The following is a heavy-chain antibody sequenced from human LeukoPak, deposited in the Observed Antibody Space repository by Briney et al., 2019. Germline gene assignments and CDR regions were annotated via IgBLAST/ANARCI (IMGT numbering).Heavy chain of an antibody. D-gene: IGHD6-6*01. CDR3: ASMRMAAPYYMDV. CDR2: INHSGST. V-gene: IGHV4-34*01. Sequence: KTSETLSLTCAVYGDFFSGYYWSWIRQPPGKGLEWIGEINHSGSTNYNPSLKSRVTISLDTSKNQFSLKLSSVTAADTAVYYCASMRMAAPYYMDVWGKGTTVTVSS. CDR1: GDFFSGYY. J-gene: IGHJ6*03.